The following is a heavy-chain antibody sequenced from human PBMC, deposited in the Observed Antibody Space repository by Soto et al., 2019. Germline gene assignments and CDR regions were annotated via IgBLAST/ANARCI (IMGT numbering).Heavy chain of an antibody. CDR3: ARGFGSSWFDY. CDR2: MSTSSGGT. Sequence: QVQLVQSGAEVKDPGASVKVSCRPSGYTFTASYIHWVRQAPGQGLEWMGWMSTSSGGTRFAEKFQGRVTLTRDTSISTAYMELTTLTLDDTAVYYCARGFGSSWFDYWGQGTLVAVSS. CDR1: GYTFTASY. V-gene: IGHV1-2*02. J-gene: IGHJ4*02. D-gene: IGHD3-10*01.